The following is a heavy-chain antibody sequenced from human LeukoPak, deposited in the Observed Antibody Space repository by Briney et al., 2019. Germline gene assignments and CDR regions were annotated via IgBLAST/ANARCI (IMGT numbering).Heavy chain of an antibody. Sequence: GGSLRLSCATSGFTFRNYWMNWVRQAPGEGLEWVAIIRADGGEKHYVDSVRGRFTVSRDNAKNSLYLQMISLRAEDTAVYYCATSDSGPENWGQGTLVTVSS. D-gene: IGHD2-15*01. CDR3: ATSDSGPEN. V-gene: IGHV3-7*01. CDR1: GFTFRNYW. J-gene: IGHJ4*02. CDR2: IRADGGEK.